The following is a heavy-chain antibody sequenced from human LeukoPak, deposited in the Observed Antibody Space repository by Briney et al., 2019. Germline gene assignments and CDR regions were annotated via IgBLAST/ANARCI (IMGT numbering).Heavy chain of an antibody. Sequence: PGGSLRLSCVDCRFTFSSYAMSWVRQAPGKGLEWVSAISSSGGSTYYADSVKGRFTISRDNSKNTLYLQMNSLRAEDTAVYYCAKDINDVSPYDDSSGYYNYWGQGTLVTVSS. J-gene: IGHJ4*02. V-gene: IGHV3-23*01. D-gene: IGHD3-22*01. CDR2: ISSSGGST. CDR3: AKDINDVSPYDDSSGYYNY. CDR1: RFTFSSYA.